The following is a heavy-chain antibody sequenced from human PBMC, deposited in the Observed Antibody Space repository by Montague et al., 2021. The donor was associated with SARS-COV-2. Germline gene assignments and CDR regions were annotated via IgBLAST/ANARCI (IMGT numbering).Heavy chain of an antibody. Sequence: TLSLTCTVSGGSISSGGYYWSWIRQHPGKGLEWIGYIYYSGSTYYNPSLKSRVTISVDTSKNQFSLKLSSVTAADTAVYYCARARITMIIVVNAFDIWGQGTMVTVSS. CDR2: IYYSGST. D-gene: IGHD3-22*01. CDR3: ARARITMIIVVNAFDI. J-gene: IGHJ3*02. V-gene: IGHV4-31*03. CDR1: GGSISSGGYY.